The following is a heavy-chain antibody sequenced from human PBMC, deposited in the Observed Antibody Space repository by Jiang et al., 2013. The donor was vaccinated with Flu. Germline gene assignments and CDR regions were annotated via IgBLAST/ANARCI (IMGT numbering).Heavy chain of an antibody. J-gene: IGHJ4*02. CDR1: GGSINSYY. CDR3: ARALAVGVIGTVGTFDH. D-gene: IGHD3-10*01. V-gene: IGHV4-4*07. Sequence: GLVKPSETLSLTCSVSGGSINSYYWSWIRQPAGKGLEWIGRIYSSGTSNSNPSLKSRVTLSVDTSKNQFSLKLSSLTAADTAVYYCARALAVGVIGTVGTFDHWGPGILVTVSS. CDR2: IYSSGTS.